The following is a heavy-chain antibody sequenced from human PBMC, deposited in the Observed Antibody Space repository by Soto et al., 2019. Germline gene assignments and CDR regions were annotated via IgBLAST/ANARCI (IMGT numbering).Heavy chain of an antibody. Sequence: ETLSLTSQVSSLSLFGDYCTWIRQPAGKGLEWIARINSDGNTNYSPSLKSRVTMSIDPSKNHFALNLTSVTAADTASYFCARTRRLENWFDPWGPGIQVTVSS. CDR1: SLSLFGDY. CDR2: INSDGNT. J-gene: IGHJ5*02. V-gene: IGHV4-4*07. D-gene: IGHD2-2*01. CDR3: ARTRRLENWFDP.